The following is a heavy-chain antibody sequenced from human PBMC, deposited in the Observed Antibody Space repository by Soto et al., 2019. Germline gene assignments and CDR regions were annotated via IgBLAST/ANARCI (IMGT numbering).Heavy chain of an antibody. CDR3: ARASYCSGGSCYSG. CDR1: GGTFSSYA. V-gene: IGHV1-69*12. D-gene: IGHD2-15*01. Sequence: QVQLVQSGAEVKKPGSSVKVSCKASGGTFSSYAISWVRQAPGQGLEWMGGIIPIFGTANYAQKFQGRVTXXAXEXXSTAYMERSSLRSEDTAVYYCARASYCSGGSCYSGWGQGTLVTVSS. CDR2: IIPIFGTA. J-gene: IGHJ4*02.